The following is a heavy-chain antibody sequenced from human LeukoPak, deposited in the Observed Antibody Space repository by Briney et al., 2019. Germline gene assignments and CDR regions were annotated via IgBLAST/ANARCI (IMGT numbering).Heavy chain of an antibody. CDR3: AKSSYYDSSGYYREYYFDY. Sequence: GGSLRLSCTASGFTISTYWMSWVRQAPGKGLEWVANINQDGSKKYYVDSVKGRFTISRDNSKSTLFLQMNSLRAEDTAVYYCAKSSYYDSSGYYREYYFDYWGQGTLVTVSS. CDR1: GFTISTYW. J-gene: IGHJ4*02. CDR2: INQDGSKK. D-gene: IGHD3-22*01. V-gene: IGHV3-7*03.